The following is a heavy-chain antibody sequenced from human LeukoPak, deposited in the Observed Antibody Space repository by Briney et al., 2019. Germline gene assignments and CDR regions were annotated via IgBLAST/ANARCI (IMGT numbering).Heavy chain of an antibody. CDR2: IHRSGST. D-gene: IGHD3-10*01. J-gene: IGHJ3*02. CDR3: ARDITMVRGVIYAFDI. V-gene: IGHV4-4*02. Sequence: PSETLSLTCTVSPDSTTSNFWSWVRQPPGKGLEWIGEIHRSGSTNYNPSLQSRVTISIDRSKIQIALELSSVTAADTAVYYCARDITMVRGVIYAFDIWGQGTMVTVSS. CDR1: PDSTTSNF.